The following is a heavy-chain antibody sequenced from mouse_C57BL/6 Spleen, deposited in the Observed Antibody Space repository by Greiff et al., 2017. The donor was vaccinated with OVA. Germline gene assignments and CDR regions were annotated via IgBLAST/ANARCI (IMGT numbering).Heavy chain of an antibody. CDR1: GFTFSDYG. CDR2: ISSGSSTI. V-gene: IGHV5-17*01. J-gene: IGHJ3*01. D-gene: IGHD2-3*01. Sequence: EVQLVESGGGLVKPGGSLKLSCAASGFTFSDYGMHWVRQAPEKGLEWVAYISSGSSTIYYADTVKGRFTISRDNAKNTLFLQMTSLRSEDTAMYYCARVLIYDGYYSFAYWGQGTLVTVSA. CDR3: ARVLIYDGYYSFAY.